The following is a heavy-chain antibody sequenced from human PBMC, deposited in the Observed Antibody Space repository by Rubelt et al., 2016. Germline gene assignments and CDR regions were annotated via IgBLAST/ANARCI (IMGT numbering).Heavy chain of an antibody. CDR1: GYNFTTYW. Sequence: EVQLVQSGAEVKKPGESLRISCKGSGYNFTTYWISWVRQTPGKGLEWMGRIDPSDSYINYSPSFQGHVTISAGKSISTAYLQWSSLKASDTAMYYCGRGNSWYPLWGQGTLVTVSS. J-gene: IGHJ4*02. CDR2: IDPSDSYI. V-gene: IGHV5-10-1*03. D-gene: IGHD6-13*01. CDR3: GRGNSWYPL.